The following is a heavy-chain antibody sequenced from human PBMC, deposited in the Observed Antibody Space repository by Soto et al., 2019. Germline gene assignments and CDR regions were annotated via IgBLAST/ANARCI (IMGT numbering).Heavy chain of an antibody. CDR3: ARGVFLVLPAGRGGDYNYYYGMDV. V-gene: IGHV1-2*04. CDR1: GYTFTGYY. J-gene: IGHJ6*04. CDR2: INPNSGGT. Sequence: ASVKVSCKASGYTFTGYYMHWVRQAPGQGLEWMGWINPNSGGTNYAQKFQGWVTMTRDTSISTAYMELSRLRSDDTAVYYCARGVFLVLPAGRGGDYNYYYGMDVWGKGTRVTVPS. D-gene: IGHD2-2*01.